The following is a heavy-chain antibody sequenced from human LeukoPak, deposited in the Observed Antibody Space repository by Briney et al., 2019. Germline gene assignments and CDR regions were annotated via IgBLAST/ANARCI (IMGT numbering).Heavy chain of an antibody. CDR2: INQDASMI. CDR3: VRVSPGSIFDY. V-gene: IGHV3-7*04. CDR1: GLTFSRFW. D-gene: IGHD1-1*01. J-gene: IGHJ4*02. Sequence: GGSLRLSCVDSGLTFSRFWMSWVRQAPGKGLQWVASINQDASMIYYVDSVKGRFTISRDNAKKSLFLQMNSLRAEDTAAYYCVRVSPGSIFDYWGQGALVTVSS.